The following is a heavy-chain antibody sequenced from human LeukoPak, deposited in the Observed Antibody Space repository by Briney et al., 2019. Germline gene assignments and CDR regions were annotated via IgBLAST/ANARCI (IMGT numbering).Heavy chain of an antibody. Sequence: ASVKVSCKASGYTFTSYDINWVRQATGQGLEWMGWMNPNSGNTGYAQKFQGRVTITRNTSISTAYMELSSLRSEDTAVYYCAGVGGSGWSYYFDYWGQGTLVTVSS. CDR2: MNPNSGNT. J-gene: IGHJ4*02. CDR1: GYTFTSYD. D-gene: IGHD6-19*01. V-gene: IGHV1-8*03. CDR3: AGVGGSGWSYYFDY.